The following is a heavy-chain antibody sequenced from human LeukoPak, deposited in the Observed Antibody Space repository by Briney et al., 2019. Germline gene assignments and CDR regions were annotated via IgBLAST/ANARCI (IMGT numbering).Heavy chain of an antibody. J-gene: IGHJ4*02. D-gene: IGHD1-26*01. Sequence: GGSLRLSCAASGFTFSSYAMTWVRQAPGQGLEWVAYISSSGSNIYYADSVRGRFTISRDNAKNSLYLQMNTLRVGDTAVYYCAILATRGPRDCWGQGTLVTVSS. CDR2: ISSSGSNI. CDR3: AILATRGPRDC. CDR1: GFTFSSYA. V-gene: IGHV3-48*01.